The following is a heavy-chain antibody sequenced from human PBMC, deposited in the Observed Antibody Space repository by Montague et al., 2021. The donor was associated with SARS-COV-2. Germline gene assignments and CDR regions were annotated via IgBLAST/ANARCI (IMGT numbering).Heavy chain of an antibody. J-gene: IGHJ6*03. Sequence: SLRLSCAASGFTFSTNLMSWVRQAPGKGLKWVANIKQDGSDKFYVDSVKGRFTLSTDNAKNSVYLQMDGLRPEDTAVYYCARDFYYYMDVWGKGTTVTVSS. CDR3: ARDFYYYMDV. CDR1: GFTFSTNL. CDR2: IKQDGSDK. V-gene: IGHV3-7*01.